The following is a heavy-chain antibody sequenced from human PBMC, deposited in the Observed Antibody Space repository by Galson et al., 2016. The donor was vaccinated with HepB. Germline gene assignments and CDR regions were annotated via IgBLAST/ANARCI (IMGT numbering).Heavy chain of an antibody. CDR1: NGSISTIRYY. V-gene: IGHV4-39*01. Sequence: ETLSLTCTVSNGSISTIRYYWGWVRQPPGKGLEWIGSVFYSGLTYYNPPLKSPVTISIDTAKNQFSVRLSSVTAADTAVYYCARLDDTPEDAFDLWGQGTLVTVSS. J-gene: IGHJ3*01. CDR2: VFYSGLT. D-gene: IGHD3-22*01. CDR3: ARLDDTPEDAFDL.